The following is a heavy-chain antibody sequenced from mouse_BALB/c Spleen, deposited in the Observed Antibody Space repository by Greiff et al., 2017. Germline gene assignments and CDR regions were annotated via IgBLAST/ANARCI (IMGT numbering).Heavy chain of an antibody. CDR2: IYPGDGDT. J-gene: IGHJ4*01. Sequence: QVQLQQSGAELVRPGSSVKISCKASGYAFSSYWMNWVKQRPGQGLEWIGQIYPGDGDTNYNGKFKGKATLTADKSSSTAYMELRSLTSEDTAVYYCARDYYGSSPYAMDYWGQGTSVTVSS. CDR3: ARDYYGSSPYAMDY. D-gene: IGHD1-1*01. V-gene: IGHV1-80*01. CDR1: GYAFSSYW.